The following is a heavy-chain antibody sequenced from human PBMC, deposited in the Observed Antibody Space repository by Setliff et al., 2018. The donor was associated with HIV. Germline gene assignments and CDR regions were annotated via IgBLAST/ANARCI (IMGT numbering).Heavy chain of an antibody. CDR3: ARRFLTTVVTLGFHI. CDR2: IYHSGST. Sequence: PSETLSLTCAVSGGSISSRNWWSWVRQPPGKGLEWIGEIYHSGSTKYNPFLKSRVTISVDKSKNQFALKLTSVTAADTAVYYCARRFLTTVVTLGFHIWGQGTMVTVSS. D-gene: IGHD4-17*01. V-gene: IGHV4-4*02. J-gene: IGHJ3*02. CDR1: GGSISSRNW.